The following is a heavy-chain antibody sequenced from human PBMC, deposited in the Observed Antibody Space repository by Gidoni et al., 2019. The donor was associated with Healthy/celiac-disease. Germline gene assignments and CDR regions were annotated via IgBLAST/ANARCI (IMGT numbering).Heavy chain of an antibody. Sequence: EVQLVESGGGSVQPGGSLRPSCPAPGFTSSSYSMIWVRQAPGKGLEWVSYISSSSSTIYYADSVEGRFTISRDNAKNSLCLQMNSLGAEDAAVYYCARAVEQQLVPSVFDYWGQGTLVTVSS. CDR3: ARAVEQQLVPSVFDY. CDR2: ISSSSSTI. CDR1: GFTSSSYS. J-gene: IGHJ4*02. V-gene: IGHV3-48*01. D-gene: IGHD6-13*01.